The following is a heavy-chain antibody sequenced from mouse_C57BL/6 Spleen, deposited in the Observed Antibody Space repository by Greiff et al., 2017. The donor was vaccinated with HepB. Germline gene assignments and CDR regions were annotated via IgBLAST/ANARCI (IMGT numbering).Heavy chain of an antibody. Sequence: QVQLQQPGAELVKPGASVKLSCKASGYTFTSYWMHWVKQRPGRGLEWIGRIDPNSGGTKYNEKFKSKATLTVDKPSSPAYMQLSSLTSEDSAVYYCAREKVTTEYYAMDYWGQGTSVTVSS. V-gene: IGHV1-72*01. J-gene: IGHJ4*01. CDR1: GYTFTSYW. CDR2: IDPNSGGT. CDR3: AREKVTTEYYAMDY. D-gene: IGHD2-2*01.